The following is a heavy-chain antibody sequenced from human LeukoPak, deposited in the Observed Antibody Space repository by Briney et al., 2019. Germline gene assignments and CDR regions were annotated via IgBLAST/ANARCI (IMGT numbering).Heavy chain of an antibody. CDR1: GGSISGYY. CDR3: ARLGDSFQYNWFDP. CDR2: IYDSGGT. Sequence: SETLSLTCTVSGGSISGYYWSWIRQPPGRGLEWIGYIYDSGGTNYNPSLKSRVTTSTDTSKNQFSLKLSSVTAADTAVYYCARLGDSFQYNWFDPWGQGTLVTVSS. D-gene: IGHD5-18*01. J-gene: IGHJ5*02. V-gene: IGHV4-59*08.